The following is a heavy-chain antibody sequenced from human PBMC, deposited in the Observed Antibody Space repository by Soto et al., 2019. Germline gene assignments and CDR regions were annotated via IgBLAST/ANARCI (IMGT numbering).Heavy chain of an antibody. Sequence: SETLSLTCTVSGGSISSYYWSWIRQPPGKGLEWIGYIYYSGSTNYNPSLKSRVTISVDTSKDQFSLKLSSVTAADTAVYYCARGGRGYSYATRWFDPWGQGTLVTVSS. D-gene: IGHD5-18*01. J-gene: IGHJ5*02. CDR1: GGSISSYY. CDR2: IYYSGST. CDR3: ARGGRGYSYATRWFDP. V-gene: IGHV4-59*01.